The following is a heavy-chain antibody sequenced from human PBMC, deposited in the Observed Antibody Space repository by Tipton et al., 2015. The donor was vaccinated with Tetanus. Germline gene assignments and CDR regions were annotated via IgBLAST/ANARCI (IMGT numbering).Heavy chain of an antibody. CDR3: ASTGYYDSAGFPY. Sequence: TLSLTCTVSGDSIRDYYWNWIRQPAGKGLEWIGHINTSGSSNYNPSLKSRLAMSVDMSKNQFSLKLKSVTAADTAVYFCASTGYYDSAGFPYWGPGTLVTVSS. V-gene: IGHV4-4*07. CDR2: INTSGSS. D-gene: IGHD3-22*01. J-gene: IGHJ4*02. CDR1: GDSIRDYY.